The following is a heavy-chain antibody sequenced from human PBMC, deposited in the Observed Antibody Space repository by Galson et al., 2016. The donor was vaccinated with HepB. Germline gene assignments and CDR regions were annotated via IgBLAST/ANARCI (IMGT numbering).Heavy chain of an antibody. Sequence: SLRLSCAASGFTFNIFAMHWVRQAPGKGLEWVAAVSYDGNNKYFADSVKGRFSISRDDSKNTLSLQMDNPRAEDTALYYCARPAAATTRLFFYFDSWGQGTLVTVSS. D-gene: IGHD6-13*01. CDR2: VSYDGNNK. V-gene: IGHV3-30*03. J-gene: IGHJ4*02. CDR3: ARPAAATTRLFFYFDS. CDR1: GFTFNIFA.